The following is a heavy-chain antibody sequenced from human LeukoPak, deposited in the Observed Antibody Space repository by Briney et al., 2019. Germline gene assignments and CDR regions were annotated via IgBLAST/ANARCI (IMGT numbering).Heavy chain of an antibody. Sequence: PGGSLRLSCAASGFSVSDSYMSWVRQAPGKGLEWVSVIYSGGSTYYADSVKGRFTISRDNSKNTLYLQMNSLRAEDTAVYYCARDVTPDYWGQGTLVTVSS. J-gene: IGHJ4*02. D-gene: IGHD1-14*01. CDR1: GFSVSDSY. CDR2: IYSGGST. CDR3: ARDVTPDY. V-gene: IGHV3-53*05.